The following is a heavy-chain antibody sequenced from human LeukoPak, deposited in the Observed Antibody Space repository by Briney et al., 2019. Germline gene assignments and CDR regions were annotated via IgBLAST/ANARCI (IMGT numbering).Heavy chain of an antibody. CDR2: ISGSGGST. D-gene: IGHD6-19*01. J-gene: IGHJ4*02. CDR1: GFTFSSYA. Sequence: PGGSPRLSCAASGFTFSSYAMSWVRQAPGKGLEWVSAISGSGGSTYYADSVKGRFTISRDNSKNTLYLQMNSLRAEDTAVYYCAKDLSRSVAGTAEGENYFDYWGQGTLVTVSS. V-gene: IGHV3-23*01. CDR3: AKDLSRSVAGTAEGENYFDY.